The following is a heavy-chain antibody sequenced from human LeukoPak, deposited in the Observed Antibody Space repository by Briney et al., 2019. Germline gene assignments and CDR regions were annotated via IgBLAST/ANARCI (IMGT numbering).Heavy chain of an antibody. CDR2: TNPSTGGT. CDR1: GYTFTGSY. D-gene: IGHD2-2*01. V-gene: IGHV1-2*02. CDR3: ARGGAFCSITTCHEFDH. Sequence: ASVKVSCKTSGYTFTGSYLHWVRQVPGQGLEWMGCTNPSTGGTKSAQQFEGRVTMTRDTSNTTGYLELRSLRLDDTATYYCARGGAFCSITTCHEFDHWGQGTLVIASS. J-gene: IGHJ4*02.